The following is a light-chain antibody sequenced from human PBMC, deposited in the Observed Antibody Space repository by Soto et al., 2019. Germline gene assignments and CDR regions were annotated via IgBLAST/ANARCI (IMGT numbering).Light chain of an antibody. CDR3: QQDSHWPHFT. CDR1: QSVSSY. CDR2: DPS. Sequence: EIVLTQSPATLSLSPGERATLSCRPSQSVSSYLAWYQQKPGQAPRLLIYDPSNRATGIPARFSGSGSGIAFTLTISSLEPEDFAVYYCQQDSHWPHFTFGPGTKVDIK. V-gene: IGKV3-11*01. J-gene: IGKJ3*01.